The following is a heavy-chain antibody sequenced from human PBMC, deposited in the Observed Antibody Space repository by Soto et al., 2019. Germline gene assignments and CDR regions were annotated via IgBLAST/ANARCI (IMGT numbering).Heavy chain of an antibody. CDR3: ARGIATGQLDP. Sequence: ASVKVSCKASGYTFTRYTTNWVRQAPGQRLEWMGWINPDNGNTKSSQKFQDRVIITRDTPASTAYMDLSSLRSEDTAVYYCARGIATGQLDPWGQGTLVTVSS. J-gene: IGHJ5*02. V-gene: IGHV1-3*01. D-gene: IGHD2-15*01. CDR1: GYTFTRYT. CDR2: INPDNGNT.